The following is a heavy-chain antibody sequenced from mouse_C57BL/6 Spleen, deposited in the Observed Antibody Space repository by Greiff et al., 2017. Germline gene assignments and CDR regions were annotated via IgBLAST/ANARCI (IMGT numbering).Heavy chain of an antibody. CDR3: TSLNAEAMDY. Sequence: EVLLVESGAELVRPGASVKLSCTASGFNITDYYMHWVKQRPEQGLEWIGRIDPEGGDTEYAPKFKGKATLTADTSSNTAYLQLSSLTSEDTAVYYCTSLNAEAMDYWGQGTSVTVSS. V-gene: IGHV14-1*01. CDR2: IDPEGGDT. J-gene: IGHJ4*01. CDR1: GFNITDYY. D-gene: IGHD3-2*02.